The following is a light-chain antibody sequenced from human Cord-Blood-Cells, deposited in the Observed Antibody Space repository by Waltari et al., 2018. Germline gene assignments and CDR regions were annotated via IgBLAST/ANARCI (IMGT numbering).Light chain of an antibody. CDR2: DAS. J-gene: IGKJ3*01. V-gene: IGKV3-11*01. CDR3: QQRSNWPPGGT. Sequence: EIVLTQSPAPLSLSPGERATLSCRASQSVSSYLAWYQQKPGQAPRLLIYDASNRATGIPARFSGSGSGTDFTLTISSLEPEDFAVYYCQQRSNWPPGGTFGPGTKVDIK. CDR1: QSVSSY.